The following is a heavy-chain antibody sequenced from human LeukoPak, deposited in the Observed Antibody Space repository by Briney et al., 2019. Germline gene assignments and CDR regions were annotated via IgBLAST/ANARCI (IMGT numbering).Heavy chain of an antibody. Sequence: PGGSLRLSCAASGFTLSSYSMNWVRQAPGKGLEWVSPISSSSSYIYYADSVKGRFTISRDNSKNTLYLQMNSLRAEDTAVYYCAKVCIAVRPHWFDPWGQGTLVTVSS. J-gene: IGHJ5*02. CDR1: GFTLSSYS. V-gene: IGHV3-21*01. CDR3: AKVCIAVRPHWFDP. D-gene: IGHD6-6*01. CDR2: ISSSSSYI.